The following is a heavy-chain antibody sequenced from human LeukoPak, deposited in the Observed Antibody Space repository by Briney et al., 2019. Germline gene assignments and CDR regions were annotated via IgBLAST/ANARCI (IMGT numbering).Heavy chain of an antibody. D-gene: IGHD2-2*01. CDR1: GYTLTELS. Sequence: ASVKVSCKVSGYTLTELSMHWVRQAPGKGLEWMGGFDPEDGETIYAQKFQGRVTMTEDTSTDTAYMELSSLRSEDTAVYYCATFQVGPPDIVVVPAAMGYFDYWGQGTLVTVSS. V-gene: IGHV1-24*01. CDR2: FDPEDGET. CDR3: ATFQVGPPDIVVVPAAMGYFDY. J-gene: IGHJ4*02.